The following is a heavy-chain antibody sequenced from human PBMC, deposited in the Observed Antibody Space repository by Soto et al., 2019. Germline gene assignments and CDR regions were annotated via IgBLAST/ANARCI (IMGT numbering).Heavy chain of an antibody. Sequence: GASVKVSCKASGGTFSSYAISWVRQAPGQGLEWMGGIIPIFGTANYAQKFQGRVTITADESTSTAYMELSSLRSEDTAVYYCARDESGYYGSGSYYKMAWFDPWGQGTTVTVSS. CDR3: ARDESGYYGSGSYYKMAWFDP. V-gene: IGHV1-69*13. CDR1: GGTFSSYA. CDR2: IIPIFGTA. D-gene: IGHD3-10*01. J-gene: IGHJ5*01.